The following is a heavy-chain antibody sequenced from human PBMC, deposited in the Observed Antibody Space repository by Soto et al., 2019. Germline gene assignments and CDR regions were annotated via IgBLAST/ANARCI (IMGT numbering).Heavy chain of an antibody. Sequence: ETLSLTCTVSGVSVTRGSYYWNWIRQPPGKGLEWIGYISYSGSTNYNPSLRSRVTISLDRSKNQFSLRLNSVTAADTAIYYCASDPPCSSDCGLDVWGQGTTVTVSS. CDR2: ISYSGST. J-gene: IGHJ6*02. D-gene: IGHD2-21*01. CDR3: ASDPPCSSDCGLDV. V-gene: IGHV4-61*01. CDR1: GVSVTRGSYY.